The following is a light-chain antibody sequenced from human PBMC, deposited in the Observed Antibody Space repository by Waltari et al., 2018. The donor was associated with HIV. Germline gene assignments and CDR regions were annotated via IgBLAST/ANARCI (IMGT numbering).Light chain of an antibody. CDR3: ATWDDSLSGPV. V-gene: IGLV1-47*01. CDR2: TIM. J-gene: IGLJ3*02. CDR1: SSNIGSNY. Sequence: QSVLTQPPSASGTPGQRVAISCSGSSSNIGSNYVYWYQQLPGTAPQFLIDTIMQRPSGFPDRFAGSKSATSASLAIIALRSEDEADYYCATWDDSLSGPVFGGGTKLTVL.